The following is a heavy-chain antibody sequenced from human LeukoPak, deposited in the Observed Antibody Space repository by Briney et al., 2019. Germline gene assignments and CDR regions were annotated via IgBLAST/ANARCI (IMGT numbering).Heavy chain of an antibody. V-gene: IGHV3-23*01. CDR1: GITFNTYA. Sequence: GGSLRPSCAASGITFNTYAMSWVRQAPGKGLECVSIISGIGGSTYYADSVKGRFTISRDNAKNSLYLQMNSLRAEDTAVYYCAELGITMIGGVWGKGTTVTISS. CDR2: ISGIGGST. J-gene: IGHJ6*04. D-gene: IGHD3-10*02. CDR3: AELGITMIGGV.